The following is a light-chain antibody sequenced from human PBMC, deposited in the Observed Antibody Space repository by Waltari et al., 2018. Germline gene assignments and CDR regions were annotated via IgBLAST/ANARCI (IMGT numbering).Light chain of an antibody. CDR3: FSFVAANSFV. Sequence: QSALTQPASVSGSPGQSITLSCTGTSNDIGNYALVHWYQQRPGEAPKPLMYGATKRPSGVSNRFSGSKSGKTASLTISGLQTEDEADYYCFSFVAANSFVFGPGTKVTVL. J-gene: IGLJ1*01. CDR2: GAT. CDR1: SNDIGNYAL. V-gene: IGLV2-23*01.